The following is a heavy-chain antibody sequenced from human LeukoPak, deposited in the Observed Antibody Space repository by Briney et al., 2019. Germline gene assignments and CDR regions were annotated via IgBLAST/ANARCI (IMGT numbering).Heavy chain of an antibody. D-gene: IGHD6-19*01. CDR1: GGSFSGYY. J-gene: IGHJ4*02. V-gene: IGHV4-34*01. CDR3: AREGYSSGWYRY. CDR2: INHSGST. Sequence: SETLSLTCAVYGGSFSGYYWSWIRQPPGKGLEWIGEINHSGSTNYNPSLKSRVTISVDTSKNQFSLKLSSVTAADTAVYYCAREGYSSGWYRYRGQGTLVTVSS.